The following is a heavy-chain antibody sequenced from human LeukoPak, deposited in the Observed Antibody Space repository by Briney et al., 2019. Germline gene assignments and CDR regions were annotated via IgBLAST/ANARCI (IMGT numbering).Heavy chain of an antibody. CDR3: ARDILRYFDY. CDR1: GFTFSSYC. J-gene: IGHJ4*02. Sequence: GGSLRLSCAASGFTFSSYCMNWVRQAPGKGLEWVSFISTSSSYIHYADSVKGRFTISRDNARNSLYLQMNSLRAEDTAVYYCARDILRYFDYWGQGTLVTVSS. D-gene: IGHD1-26*01. CDR2: ISTSSSYI. V-gene: IGHV3-21*01.